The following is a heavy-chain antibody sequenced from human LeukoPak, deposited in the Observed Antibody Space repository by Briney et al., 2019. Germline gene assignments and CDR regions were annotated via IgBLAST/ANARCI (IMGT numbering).Heavy chain of an antibody. D-gene: IGHD2-21*02. CDR2: ISSSSTYT. Sequence: GGSLRLSCAASGFTFSDYYMSWIRQAPGKGLEWVSYISSSSTYTNYADSVKGRFTISKDNAKNSLYLQMNSLRAEDTAVYYCARAGVVVTAIHAYWGQGTLVTVSS. CDR3: ARAGVVVTAIHAY. V-gene: IGHV3-11*05. CDR1: GFTFSDYY. J-gene: IGHJ4*02.